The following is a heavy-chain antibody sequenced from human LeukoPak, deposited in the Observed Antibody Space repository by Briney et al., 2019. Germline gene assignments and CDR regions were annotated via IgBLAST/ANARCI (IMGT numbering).Heavy chain of an antibody. CDR2: INPSGGST. V-gene: IGHV1-46*01. J-gene: IGHJ5*02. Sequence: ASVKVSCKASGYTFTSYYMHWVRQAPGQGLEWMGIINPSGGSTSYAQKFQGRVTMTRDMSTSTVYMELSSLRSEDTAVYYCARDTYYYGSGSYSWFDPWGQGTLVTVSS. D-gene: IGHD3-10*01. CDR3: ARDTYYYGSGSYSWFDP. CDR1: GYTFTSYY.